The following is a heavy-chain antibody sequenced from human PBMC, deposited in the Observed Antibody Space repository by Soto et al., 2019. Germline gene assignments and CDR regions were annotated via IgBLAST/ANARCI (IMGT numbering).Heavy chain of an antibody. CDR3: ARDRQWLVYYYSYYMDV. Sequence: EVQLVESGGGLVQPGGSLRLSCAASGFTFSSYWMHWVRQAPGKGLVWVSRINSDGSSTSYADSVKGRFTISRDNAKNTLYLQMNSLRAEDTAVYYCARDRQWLVYYYSYYMDVWGKGTTVTVSS. J-gene: IGHJ6*03. CDR2: INSDGSST. V-gene: IGHV3-74*01. D-gene: IGHD6-19*01. CDR1: GFTFSSYW.